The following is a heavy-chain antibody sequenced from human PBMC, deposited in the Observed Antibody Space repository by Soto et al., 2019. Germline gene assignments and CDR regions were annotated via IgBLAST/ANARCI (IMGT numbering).Heavy chain of an antibody. J-gene: IGHJ3*02. D-gene: IGHD3-22*01. Sequence: SVKVSCKASGFTFTSSAVQWVRQARGQRLEWIGWIAVGSGNTNYAQKFQERVTIPRDMSTSTAYMELSSLRSEDTAVYYCAEEPVVVTRDAFDIGCLGTMLTVSS. V-gene: IGHV1-58*01. CDR3: AEEPVVVTRDAFDI. CDR2: IAVGSGNT. CDR1: GFTFTSSA.